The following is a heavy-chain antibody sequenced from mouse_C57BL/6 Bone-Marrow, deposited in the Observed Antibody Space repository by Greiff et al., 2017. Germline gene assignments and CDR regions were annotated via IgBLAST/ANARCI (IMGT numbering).Heavy chain of an antibody. D-gene: IGHD4-1*01. J-gene: IGHJ1*03. Sequence: EVKLMESGGGLVQSGRSLRLSCATSGFTFSDFYMEWVRQAPGKGLEWIAASRNKANDYTTEYSASVKGRFIVSRDTSQSILYLQMNALRAEDTAIYYCARDGTGSYWYFDVWGTGTTVTVSS. CDR1: GFTFSDFY. CDR2: SRNKANDYTT. V-gene: IGHV7-1*01. CDR3: ARDGTGSYWYFDV.